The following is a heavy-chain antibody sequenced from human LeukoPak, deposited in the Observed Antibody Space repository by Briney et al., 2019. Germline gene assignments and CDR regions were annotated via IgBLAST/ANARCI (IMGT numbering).Heavy chain of an antibody. Sequence: SVTVSCKASGGTYSSYAISWVRQAPGQGLEWMGGIIPIFGTANYAQKFQGRVTITADESTSTAYMELSSLRTEDSAVYYSASEHSYYYDSSGSDAFDVWGQGTMVTVSS. CDR1: GGTYSSYA. J-gene: IGHJ3*01. D-gene: IGHD3-22*01. CDR2: IIPIFGTA. V-gene: IGHV1-69*13. CDR3: ASEHSYYYDSSGSDAFDV.